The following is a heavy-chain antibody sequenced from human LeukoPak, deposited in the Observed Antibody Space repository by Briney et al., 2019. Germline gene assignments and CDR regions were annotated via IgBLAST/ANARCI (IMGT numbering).Heavy chain of an antibody. CDR2: ISASGSNI. V-gene: IGHV3-48*01. J-gene: IGHJ4*02. CDR1: GFPLSSYS. CDR3: ARVKGSYFDY. Sequence: GGSLRLSCAASGFPLSSYSINWFRQAPGKGIEWVAYISASGSNIYYVDSVKGRFTVSRDNPKGSLFLQMNSPRAEDTAVYYCARVKGSYFDYWGQGALVTVSS. D-gene: IGHD2-15*01.